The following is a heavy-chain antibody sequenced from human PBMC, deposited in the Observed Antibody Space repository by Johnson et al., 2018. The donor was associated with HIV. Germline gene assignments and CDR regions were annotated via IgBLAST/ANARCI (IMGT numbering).Heavy chain of an antibody. CDR2: ISYDGSNK. Sequence: QVQLVESGGGVVQPGRSLRLSCAASGFTFSSYAMHWVRQAPGKGLEWVAVISYDGSNKYYADSVKGRFTISRDNSKNTLYLQMNSLRAEDTAVYFCARDYPYDRSPRGAFDIWGQGTMVTVSS. V-gene: IGHV3-30*04. CDR1: GFTFSSYA. J-gene: IGHJ3*02. CDR3: ARDYPYDRSPRGAFDI. D-gene: IGHD3-22*01.